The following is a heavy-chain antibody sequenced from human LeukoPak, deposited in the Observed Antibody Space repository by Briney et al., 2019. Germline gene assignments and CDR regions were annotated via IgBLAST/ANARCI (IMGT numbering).Heavy chain of an antibody. CDR3: ARVEGRKYAFDI. J-gene: IGHJ3*02. CDR2: INHSGST. V-gene: IGHV4-34*01. CDR1: GGSFSGYY. Sequence: PSETLSLTCAVNGGSFSGYYWSWIRQPPGNGLELIGQINHSGSTNYNSSLKSRVTISVDTSKNQFSLKLSSVTAADTAVYYCARVEGRKYAFDIWGQGTMVTVSS.